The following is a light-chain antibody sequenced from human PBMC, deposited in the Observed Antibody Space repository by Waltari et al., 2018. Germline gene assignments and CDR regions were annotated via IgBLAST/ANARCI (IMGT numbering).Light chain of an antibody. Sequence: QPVLRQPPSVSGAPGQRVTISCIGTASNLGVGYDVHWYQKLPGSAPKLVIFGNTNRPSGVPDRFSGSKTGNSASLAIAGLQAEDEAEYYCQSYDSSLSGDVFGPGTTVSVL. CDR2: GNT. V-gene: IGLV1-40*01. CDR3: QSYDSSLSGDV. J-gene: IGLJ1*01. CDR1: ASNLGVGYD.